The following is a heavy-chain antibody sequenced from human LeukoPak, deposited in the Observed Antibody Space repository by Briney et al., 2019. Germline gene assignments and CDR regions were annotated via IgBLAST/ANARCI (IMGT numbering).Heavy chain of an antibody. CDR3: AVVVAARWSWDWFDP. CDR2: IKQDGSEK. D-gene: IGHD2-15*01. Sequence: PGGSLRLSCAASGFTFSSYWMSWVRQAPGKGLEWVANIKQDGSEKYYVDSVKGRFTISRDNAKNSLYLQMNSLRAEDTAVYYCAVVVAARWSWDWFDPLGQGTLVTVSS. CDR1: GFTFSSYW. V-gene: IGHV3-7*01. J-gene: IGHJ5*02.